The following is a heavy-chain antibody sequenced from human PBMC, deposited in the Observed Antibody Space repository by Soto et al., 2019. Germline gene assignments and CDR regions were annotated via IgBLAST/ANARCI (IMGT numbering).Heavy chain of an antibody. D-gene: IGHD3-22*01. V-gene: IGHV1-69*01. CDR2: IIAIFGTA. Sequence: QVQLVQSGAEVKKPGSSVKVSCKASGGTFSSYAISWVRQAPGQGLEWMGGIIAIFGTANYAQKFQGRVTITADESTSTDYMELSSLGSEDTAVYYCARAGYYDSSGYPSGYYYGMDVWGQGTTVTVSS. CDR1: GGTFSSYA. CDR3: ARAGYYDSSGYPSGYYYGMDV. J-gene: IGHJ6*02.